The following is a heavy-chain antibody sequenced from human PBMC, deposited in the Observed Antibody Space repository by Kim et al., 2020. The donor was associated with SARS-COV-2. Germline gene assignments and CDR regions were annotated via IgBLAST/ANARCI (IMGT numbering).Heavy chain of an antibody. J-gene: IGHJ6*02. D-gene: IGHD5-12*01. V-gene: IGHV1-69*01. Sequence: AQTFQGRVTITADESTSTAYMELSSLRSEDTAVYYCYLAYDYFHRYGMDVWGQGTTVTVSS. CDR3: YLAYDYFHRYGMDV.